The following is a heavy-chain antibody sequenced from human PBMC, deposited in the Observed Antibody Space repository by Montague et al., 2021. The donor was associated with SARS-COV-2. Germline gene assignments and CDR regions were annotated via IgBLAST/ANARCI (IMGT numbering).Heavy chain of an antibody. Sequence: SETLSLTCTVSGGAISSSSYYWGWIRQPPGKGLEWIGNIYYSGSTYYNPSLKSRITISVDTSKNQFSLKLSSVTAADTAVYYCARDTRITMLVVVNRYGMDVWGQGTTVTVSS. CDR3: ARDTRITMLVVVNRYGMDV. V-gene: IGHV4-39*07. CDR2: IYYSGST. J-gene: IGHJ6*02. CDR1: GGAISSSSYY. D-gene: IGHD3-22*01.